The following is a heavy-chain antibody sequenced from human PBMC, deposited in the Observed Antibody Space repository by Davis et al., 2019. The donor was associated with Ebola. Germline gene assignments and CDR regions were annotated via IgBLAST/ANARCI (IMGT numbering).Heavy chain of an antibody. D-gene: IGHD1-26*01. CDR3: AGGLWNSGTYYPPPFHY. CDR2: AHYSGSS. Sequence: SETLSLTCTVSGGSITSISYFWGWIRQPPGKGLEWIGSAHYSGSSYYNPSLKSRVTMSVDKSRNQYSLKVTSVTAADTAVYYCAGGLWNSGTYYPPPFHYWGQGALVPVSS. CDR1: GGSITSISYF. J-gene: IGHJ4*01. V-gene: IGHV4-39*07.